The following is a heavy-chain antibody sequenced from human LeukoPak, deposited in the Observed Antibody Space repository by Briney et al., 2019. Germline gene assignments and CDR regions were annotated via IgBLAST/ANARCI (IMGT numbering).Heavy chain of an antibody. J-gene: IGHJ5*02. CDR1: GGSISSSSYY. V-gene: IGHV4-39*07. CDR3: ARDRTLRYFDWLLSPHNNWFDP. D-gene: IGHD3-9*01. CDR2: IYYSGST. Sequence: SETLSLTCTVSGGSISSSSYYWGWIRQPPGKGLEWIGSIYYSGSTYYNPSLKSRVTISVDTSKNQFSLKLSSVTAADTAVYYCARDRTLRYFDWLLSPHNNWFDPWGQGTLVTVSS.